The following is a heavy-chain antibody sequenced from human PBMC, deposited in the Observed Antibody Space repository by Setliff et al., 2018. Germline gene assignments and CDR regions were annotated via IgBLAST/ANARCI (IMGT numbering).Heavy chain of an antibody. CDR1: GGTFSSYA. Sequence: SVKVSCKASGGTFSSYAIDWVRQAPGQGLEWMGGIIPMFGTTNYAQRFRGRVTITADESTTTAYLELSSLRSEDTAVYYCARVRDCSGGICHRGFHHYMDVWGKGTTVT. CDR3: ARVRDCSGGICHRGFHHYMDV. J-gene: IGHJ6*03. V-gene: IGHV1-69*13. D-gene: IGHD2-15*01. CDR2: IIPMFGTT.